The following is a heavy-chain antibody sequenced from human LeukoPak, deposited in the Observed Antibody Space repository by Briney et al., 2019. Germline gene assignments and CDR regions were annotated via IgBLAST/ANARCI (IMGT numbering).Heavy chain of an antibody. V-gene: IGHV3-11*01. J-gene: IGHJ4*02. CDR3: ARGDGVYDYVWGRSY. D-gene: IGHD3-16*01. CDR2: ISSGGDTF. Sequence: PGGSLRLSCAASGSMFSDYYMVWIRQAPGKGLEWIAYISSGGDTFFYADSVKGRFTISRDNSGDSLHLQMNSLRAEDTAVYYCARGDGVYDYVWGRSYWGQGTLVTVSS. CDR1: GSMFSDYY.